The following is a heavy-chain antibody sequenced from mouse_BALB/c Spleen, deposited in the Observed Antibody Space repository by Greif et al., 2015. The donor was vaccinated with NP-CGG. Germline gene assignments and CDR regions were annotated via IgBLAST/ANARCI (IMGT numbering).Heavy chain of an antibody. D-gene: IGHD4-1*01. V-gene: IGHV14-3*02. CDR3: ARKLGRGPYFDY. Sequence: MQLKQSGAELVKPGASVKLSCTASGFNIKDTYMHWVKQRPEQGLEWIGRIDPANGNTKYDPKFQGKATITADTSSNTAYLQLSSLTSEDTAVYYCARKLGRGPYFDYWGQGTTLTVSS. CDR1: GFNIKDTY. J-gene: IGHJ2*01. CDR2: IDPANGNT.